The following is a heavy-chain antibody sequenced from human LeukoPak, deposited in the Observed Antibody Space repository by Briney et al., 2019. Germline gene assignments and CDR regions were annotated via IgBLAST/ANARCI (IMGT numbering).Heavy chain of an antibody. D-gene: IGHD3-3*01. J-gene: IGHJ4*02. Sequence: GGSLRLSCAASGFTFSSYWMHWVRQAPGKGLVWVSRINSDGSSTSYADSVKGRFTISRDNAKNTLYLQMNSLRAEDTAVYYCAREDIRFLEWLLVDYWGQGTLVTVSS. CDR3: AREDIRFLEWLLVDY. V-gene: IGHV3-74*01. CDR1: GFTFSSYW. CDR2: INSDGSST.